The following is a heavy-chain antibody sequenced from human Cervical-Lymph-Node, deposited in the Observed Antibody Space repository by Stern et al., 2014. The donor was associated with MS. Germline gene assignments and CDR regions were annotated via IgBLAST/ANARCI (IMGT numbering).Heavy chain of an antibody. CDR3: TKDTYGPEDY. D-gene: IGHD3-10*01. CDR2: INRDGTTI. Sequence: DVHLVASGGGLVQPGGSLRLSCVASGFTFRNYWLHWVRQGPGKGLVWVARINRDGTTITHADSVKGRFTISRDNAKNTLYLQMNSLRVEDTAVYYCTKDTYGPEDYWGQGTSVTVSS. V-gene: IGHV3-74*02. CDR1: GFTFRNYW. J-gene: IGHJ4*02.